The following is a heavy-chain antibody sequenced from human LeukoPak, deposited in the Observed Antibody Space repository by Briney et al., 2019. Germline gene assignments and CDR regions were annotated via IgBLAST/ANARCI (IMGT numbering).Heavy chain of an antibody. J-gene: IGHJ3*01. CDR2: ISSSSSYI. Sequence: PGGSLRLSCAASGFTFSSYSMNWVRQAPGKGLEWVSSISSSSSYIYYADSVKGRFTISRDNAKNSLYLQMDSLSAEDTAVYYCAKVFVTALTTSAFDVWGQGTMVTVSS. D-gene: IGHD4-11*01. CDR3: AKVFVTALTTSAFDV. CDR1: GFTFSSYS. V-gene: IGHV3-21*04.